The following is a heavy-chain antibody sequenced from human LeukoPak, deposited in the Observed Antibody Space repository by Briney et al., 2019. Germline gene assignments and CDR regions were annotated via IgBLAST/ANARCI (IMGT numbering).Heavy chain of an antibody. CDR3: ARDPTVTTAPDY. D-gene: IGHD4-17*01. V-gene: IGHV1-18*01. CDR1: GYPFISYG. Sequence: GDSVKVSCKASGYPFISYGIVWVRQAPGQGLEWMGWISAYNGNTNYAQKLQGRVTMTTDTSTSTAYMEMRSLRSEDTAMYYCARDPTVTTAPDYWGQGTLVTVSS. CDR2: ISAYNGNT. J-gene: IGHJ4*02.